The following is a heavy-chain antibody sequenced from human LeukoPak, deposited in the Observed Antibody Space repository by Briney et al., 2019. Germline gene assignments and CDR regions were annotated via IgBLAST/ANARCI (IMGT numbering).Heavy chain of an antibody. V-gene: IGHV4-39*01. J-gene: IGHJ4*02. CDR2: AHHTGST. Sequence: SETLSLTCTVSGDSMSRPNYSWGWFRLPPGKGLEWLGRAHHTGSTYYNPSLNGRVTISLDTSNNRFSLNVYSVTAADTAVYYCARLRVYYSDYWGLGTLVTVSS. CDR1: GDSMSRPNYS. CDR3: ARLRVYYSDY.